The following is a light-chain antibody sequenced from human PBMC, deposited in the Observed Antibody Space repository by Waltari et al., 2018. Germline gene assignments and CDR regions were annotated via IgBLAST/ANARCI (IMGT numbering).Light chain of an antibody. CDR2: DAS. V-gene: IGKV1-5*01. CDR3: QQYNSYST. Sequence: DIQMTQSPSTLSASVGDRVTITCRASKSISSWLAWYQQKPGKAPKPLIYDASSLESGVPSRFSGSGSGTEFTLTISSLQPDDFATYYCQQYNSYSTFGQGTKVEIK. J-gene: IGKJ1*01. CDR1: KSISSW.